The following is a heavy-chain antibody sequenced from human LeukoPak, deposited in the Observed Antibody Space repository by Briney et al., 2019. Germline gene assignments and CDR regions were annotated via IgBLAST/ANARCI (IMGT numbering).Heavy chain of an antibody. CDR2: ISSSTSII. CDR3: ARVHDDSHVWDGY. Sequence: GGSLRLSCAASGFTLSSYGMNWVRQAPGKGLEWVSFISSSTSIIHYSDSVKGRFTISRDNAKNSLYLQMNSLRAEDTAVYYCARVHDDSHVWDGYWGQGTLVTVSS. J-gene: IGHJ4*02. CDR1: GFTLSSYG. D-gene: IGHD3-16*01. V-gene: IGHV3-48*04.